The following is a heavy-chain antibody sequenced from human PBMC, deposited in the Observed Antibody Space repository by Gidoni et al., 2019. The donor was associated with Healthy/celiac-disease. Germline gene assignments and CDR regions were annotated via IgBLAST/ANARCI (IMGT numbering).Heavy chain of an antibody. D-gene: IGHD6-19*01. V-gene: IGHV3-30*18. Sequence: SSYGMHWVRQAPGKGLEWVAVISYDGSNKYYADSVKGRFTISRDNSKNTLYLQMNSLRAEDTAVYYCAKDPSAGWLANPTYFDYWGQGTLVTVSS. CDR2: ISYDGSNK. CDR3: AKDPSAGWLANPTYFDY. J-gene: IGHJ4*02. CDR1: SSYG.